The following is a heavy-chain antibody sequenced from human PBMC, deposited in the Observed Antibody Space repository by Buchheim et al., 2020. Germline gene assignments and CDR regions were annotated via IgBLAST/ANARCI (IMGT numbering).Heavy chain of an antibody. D-gene: IGHD3-3*01. Sequence: QVQLQESGPGLVKPSQTLSLTCTVSGGSISSGDYYWSWIRQHPGKGLEWIGYIYYSGSTYYNPSLKSRVTISVATSKNQFSLKLSSVTAADTAVYYCARAAPELWSGYLYWYFDLWGRGTL. CDR1: GGSISSGDYY. CDR2: IYYSGST. J-gene: IGHJ2*01. CDR3: ARAAPELWSGYLYWYFDL. V-gene: IGHV4-30-4*01.